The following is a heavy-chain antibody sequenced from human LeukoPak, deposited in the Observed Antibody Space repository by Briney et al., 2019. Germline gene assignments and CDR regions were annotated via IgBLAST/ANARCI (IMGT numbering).Heavy chain of an antibody. V-gene: IGHV3-23*01. CDR1: GFIFSSYA. D-gene: IGHD3-10*01. CDR2: MTSSGGGT. CDR3: AKAHYFGSGSFDH. Sequence: GGSLRLSCTASGFIFSSYAMNWVRQAPGKGLEWVSVMTSSGGGTDYADSVKGRFTISRDNFKNTLYLQMNSLRAEDTAVYYCAKAHYFGSGSFDHWGQGTLATVSP. J-gene: IGHJ4*02.